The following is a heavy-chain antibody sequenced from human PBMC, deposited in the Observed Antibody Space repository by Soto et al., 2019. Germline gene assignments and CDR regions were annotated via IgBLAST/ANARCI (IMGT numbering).Heavy chain of an antibody. CDR2: ISGSGGST. Sequence: PGGSLRLSCAASGFTFSSYAMSWVRQAPGKGLEWVSAISGSGGSTYYADSVKGRFTISRDNSKNTLYLQMTSLRAEDTDVYYCAKVSTVAYCGGDCYLYGAFDIWGPGTMVTVSS. CDR3: AKVSTVAYCGGDCYLYGAFDI. D-gene: IGHD2-21*02. CDR1: GFTFSSYA. J-gene: IGHJ3*02. V-gene: IGHV3-23*01.